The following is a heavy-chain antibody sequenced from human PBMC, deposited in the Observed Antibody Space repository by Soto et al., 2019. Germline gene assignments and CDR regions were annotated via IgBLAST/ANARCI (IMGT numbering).Heavy chain of an antibody. J-gene: IGHJ4*02. Sequence: PSETLSLTCTVSGGSISSGDYYWSWIRQPPGKGLEWIGYIYYSGSTYYNPSLRSRVTISVDTSKNQFSLKLSSVTAADTAVYYCARDTVDYGDYVGFDYWGQGTLVTVSS. CDR2: IYYSGST. D-gene: IGHD4-17*01. V-gene: IGHV4-30-4*01. CDR1: GGSISSGDYY. CDR3: ARDTVDYGDYVGFDY.